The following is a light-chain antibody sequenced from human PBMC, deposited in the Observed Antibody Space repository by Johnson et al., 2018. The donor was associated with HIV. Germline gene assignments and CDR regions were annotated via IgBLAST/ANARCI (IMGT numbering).Light chain of an antibody. CDR1: SSNIGNNY. J-gene: IGLJ1*01. Sequence: QPVLTQPPSVSAAPGQKVTISCSGTSSNIGNNYVSWYQQFPGTAPKLVIYDNNNRPSGIPDRFSGSKSGTSATLGIPGLQNGDEADYYCGTWDSSLSAGGANYVFGTGTKVTVL. CDR3: GTWDSSLSAGGANYV. CDR2: DNN. V-gene: IGLV1-51*01.